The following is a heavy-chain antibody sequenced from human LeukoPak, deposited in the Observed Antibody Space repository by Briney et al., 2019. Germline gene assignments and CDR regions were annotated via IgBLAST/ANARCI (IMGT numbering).Heavy chain of an antibody. Sequence: SETLSLTCAVYGGSFSGYYWSWIRQPPGKGLEWIGEINHSGSTNYNPSLKSRVTISVDTSKNQFSLQLNSVTPEDTAVYYCAREFSGGQRTDAIHFDWLLGWFDPWGQGTLVTVSS. CDR2: INHSGST. CDR3: AREFSGGQRTDAIHFDWLLGWFDP. J-gene: IGHJ5*02. V-gene: IGHV4-34*01. CDR1: GGSFSGYY. D-gene: IGHD3-9*01.